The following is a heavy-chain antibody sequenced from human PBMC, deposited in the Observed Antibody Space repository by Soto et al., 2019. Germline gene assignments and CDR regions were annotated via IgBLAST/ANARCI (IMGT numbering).Heavy chain of an antibody. V-gene: IGHV3-21*01. D-gene: IGHD3-22*01. CDR3: AREGYYYDSSGLTYYYYGVDV. Sequence: VVSLRLSCAASGFTFSSYGMHWVRQAPGKGLEWVSSISSSSSYIYYADSVKGRFTISRDNAKNSLYLQMNSLRAEDTAVYYCAREGYYYDSSGLTYYYYGVDVWGQGTTVTVS. J-gene: IGHJ6*02. CDR2: ISSSSSYI. CDR1: GFTFSSYG.